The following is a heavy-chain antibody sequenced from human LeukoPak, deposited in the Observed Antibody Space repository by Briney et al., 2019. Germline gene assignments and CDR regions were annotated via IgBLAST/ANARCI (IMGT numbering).Heavy chain of an antibody. CDR1: GGSISSYY. D-gene: IGHD3-22*01. J-gene: IGHJ4*02. CDR3: ARTYDSSGYFFDY. CDR2: IYYSGST. Sequence: SETLSLTCTVSGGSISSYYWSWIRQPPGKGLEWIGYIYYSGSTNYNPSLKSRVTISVDTSKNRFSLKLSSVTAADTAVYYCARTYDSSGYFFDYWGQGTLVTVSS. V-gene: IGHV4-59*01.